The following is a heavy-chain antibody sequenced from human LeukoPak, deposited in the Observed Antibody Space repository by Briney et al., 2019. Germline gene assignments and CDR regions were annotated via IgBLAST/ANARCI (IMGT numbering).Heavy chain of an antibody. CDR3: ARTLMVRGVITSFDP. Sequence: GESLKISCKGSGYSFTSYWIGWVRQMPGKGLEWMGIIYPGDSDTRYSPSFQGQVTISADKSISTAYLQWGSLKASDTAMYYCARTLMVRGVITSFDPWGQGTLVTVSS. V-gene: IGHV5-51*01. J-gene: IGHJ5*02. CDR2: IYPGDSDT. CDR1: GYSFTSYW. D-gene: IGHD3-10*01.